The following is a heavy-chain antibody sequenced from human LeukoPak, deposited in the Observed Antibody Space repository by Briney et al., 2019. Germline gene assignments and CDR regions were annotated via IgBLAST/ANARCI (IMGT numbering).Heavy chain of an antibody. V-gene: IGHV3-23*01. D-gene: IGHD5-12*01. CDR2: IIASSGST. CDR3: AKGAYDYIEMGYFDY. J-gene: IGHJ4*02. CDR1: GFSLSNSA. Sequence: GGSLRLSCAASGFSLSNSAMSWVRQAPGKGLEWVSLIIASSGSTFYADSVKGRFTISRDNSKNTLYLQMNSLRAEDTAVYYCAKGAYDYIEMGYFDYWGQGALVTVSS.